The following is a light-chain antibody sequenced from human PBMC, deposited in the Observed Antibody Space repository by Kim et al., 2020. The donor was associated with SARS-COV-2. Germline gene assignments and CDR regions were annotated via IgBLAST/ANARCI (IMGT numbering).Light chain of an antibody. CDR1: SSDVGGYNY. CDR3: NSYTNRYTWV. CDR2: EVS. Sequence: GQSITISCTGTSSDVGGYNYVSWYQQHPGKAPKLMIYEVSNRPSGVSDRFSGSKSGNTASLTISGLQAEDEADYYCNSYTNRYTWVFGGGTQLTVL. V-gene: IGLV2-14*03. J-gene: IGLJ3*02.